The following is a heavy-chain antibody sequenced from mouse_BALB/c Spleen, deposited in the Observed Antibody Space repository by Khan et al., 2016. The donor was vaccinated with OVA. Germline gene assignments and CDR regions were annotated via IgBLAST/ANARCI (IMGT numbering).Heavy chain of an antibody. CDR3: ARHNYGPFAY. D-gene: IGHD1-1*01. CDR1: GFTFSTFA. Sequence: EVELVESGGGLVKPGGSLKLSCVASGFTFSTFAMSWVRQTPEKRLEWVATINSGGDYTYYPDSVKGRFTISRDSAKNTLSLQMSSLRSEYMAMYYCARHNYGPFAYWGQGTLVTVSA. J-gene: IGHJ3*01. V-gene: IGHV5-9-3*01. CDR2: INSGGDYT.